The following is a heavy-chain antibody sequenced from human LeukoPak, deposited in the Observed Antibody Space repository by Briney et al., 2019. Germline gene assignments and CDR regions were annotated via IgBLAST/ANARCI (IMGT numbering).Heavy chain of an antibody. Sequence: GGSLRLSSVASGFSVSSNYMGWVRQAPGKGLEWVSVIYVGGATYYADSVKGRFTIARDNSKNTLYLQMNSLKTEDTAVYYCTTTPYDSSYYFDHWGQGILVTVSS. CDR2: IYVGGAT. CDR1: GFSVSSNY. J-gene: IGHJ4*02. D-gene: IGHD3-3*01. CDR3: TTTPYDSSYYFDH. V-gene: IGHV3-53*01.